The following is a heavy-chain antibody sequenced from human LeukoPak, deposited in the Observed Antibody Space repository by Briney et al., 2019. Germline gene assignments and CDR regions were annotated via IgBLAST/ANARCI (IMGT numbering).Heavy chain of an antibody. CDR2: INHSRST. J-gene: IGHJ4*02. Sequence: MTSETLSLTCAVYGGSFSGYYWSWIRQPPGKGLEGIGEINHSRSTNYSPSLKSRVTISVDTSKNQFSLKLSSVTAADTAVYYCRIKGASFDYWGQGTLVTVSS. CDR3: RIKGASFDY. D-gene: IGHD4/OR15-4a*01. CDR1: GGSFSGYY. V-gene: IGHV4-34*01.